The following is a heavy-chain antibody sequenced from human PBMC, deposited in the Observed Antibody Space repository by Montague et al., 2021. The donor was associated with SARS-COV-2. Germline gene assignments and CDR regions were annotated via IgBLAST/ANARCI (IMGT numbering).Heavy chain of an antibody. V-gene: IGHV3-30-3*01. CDR2: ISYDGSNK. D-gene: IGHD1-26*01. Sequence: SLRLSCAASGFTFSSYAMSWVRQAPGKGLERVAVISYDGSNKYYADSVKGRFTISRDNSKNTLYLQMNSLRAEDTAMYYCARGYGGSYYDFDYWGQGTLVTVPS. CDR1: GFTFSSYA. CDR3: ARGYGGSYYDFDY. J-gene: IGHJ4*02.